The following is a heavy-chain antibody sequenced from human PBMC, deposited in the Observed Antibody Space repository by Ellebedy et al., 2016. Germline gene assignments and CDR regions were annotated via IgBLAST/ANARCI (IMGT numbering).Heavy chain of an antibody. CDR2: ISSSGSTI. D-gene: IGHD3-22*01. J-gene: IGHJ3*02. V-gene: IGHV3-11*01. CDR3: ARDPYSGYQDAFDI. Sequence: GESLKISCAASGFTFSDYYMSWIRQAPGKGLEWVSYISSSGSTIYYADSVKGRFTISRDNAKNSLYLQMNSLRAEDTAVYYCARDPYSGYQDAFDIWGQGTMVTVSS. CDR1: GFTFSDYY.